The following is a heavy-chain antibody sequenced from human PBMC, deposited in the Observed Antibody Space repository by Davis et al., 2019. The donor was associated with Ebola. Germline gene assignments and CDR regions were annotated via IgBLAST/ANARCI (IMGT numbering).Heavy chain of an antibody. Sequence: GESLKISCKGSDSTFTNYWIGWVRQMPGKGLEWMGIIYTGDSDTRYSPSFRGQVTISADKSIKSAFLQWSSLKASDTAMYYCASLRRTITGMDDAFDIWGQGTLVTVSS. D-gene: IGHD2-8*02. CDR2: IYTGDSDT. CDR3: ASLRRTITGMDDAFDI. CDR1: DSTFTNYW. J-gene: IGHJ3*02. V-gene: IGHV5-51*01.